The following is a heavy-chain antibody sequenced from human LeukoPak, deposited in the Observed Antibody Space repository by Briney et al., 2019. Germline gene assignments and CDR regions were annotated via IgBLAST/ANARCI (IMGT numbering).Heavy chain of an antibody. D-gene: IGHD3-3*01. CDR3: TRAEGDFWSGYYSFDY. V-gene: IGHV3-49*04. Sequence: PGRSLRLSCTASGFTFGDYAMSWVRQAPGKGLEWVGFIRSKAYGGTTEYAASVKGRFTISRDDSKSIAYLQMNSLKTEDTAVYYCTRAEGDFWSGYYSFDYWGQGTLATVSS. CDR1: GFTFGDYA. CDR2: IRSKAYGGTT. J-gene: IGHJ4*02.